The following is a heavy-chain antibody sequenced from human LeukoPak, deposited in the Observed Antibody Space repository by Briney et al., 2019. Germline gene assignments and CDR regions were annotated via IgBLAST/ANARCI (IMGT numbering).Heavy chain of an antibody. J-gene: IGHJ4*02. Sequence: PSETLSLTCTVSGGSISSSSYYWGWIRQPPGKGLEWIGSIYYSGSTYYNPSLKSRVTISVDTSKNQFSLKLSSVTAADMAVYYCARRRVTYDSSGYYFDYWGQGTLVTVSS. CDR2: IYYSGST. V-gene: IGHV4-39*07. CDR3: ARRRVTYDSSGYYFDY. D-gene: IGHD3-22*01. CDR1: GGSISSSSYY.